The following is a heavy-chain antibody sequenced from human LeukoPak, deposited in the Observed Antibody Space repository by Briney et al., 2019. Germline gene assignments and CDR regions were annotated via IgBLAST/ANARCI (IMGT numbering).Heavy chain of an antibody. CDR3: ARTRDGPFDY. CDR2: ISNSGSNI. V-gene: IGHV3-48*03. CDR1: GFTFSSYE. D-gene: IGHD5-24*01. J-gene: IGHJ4*02. Sequence: PGGSLRHSCAASGFTFSSYEMNWVRPAPGKGVECLSHISNSGSNIHYPDSLKGGFTLSRHKHKKSLYLQMNSLRAEDTAVYYCARTRDGPFDYWGQGTLVTVSS.